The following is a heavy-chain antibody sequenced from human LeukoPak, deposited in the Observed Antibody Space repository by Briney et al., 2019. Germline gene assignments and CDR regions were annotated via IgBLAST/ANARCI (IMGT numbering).Heavy chain of an antibody. Sequence: KSSETLSLTCTVSGGSISSSCYYWGWIRQPPGKGLEWMGSIYYSGSSYYNPSLKSRVTISVVTSKNQFSLKLSSVTAADTAVYYCTMWSGPHGDYWGQGTLVTVSS. D-gene: IGHD3-3*01. V-gene: IGHV4-39*01. CDR3: TMWSGPHGDY. CDR2: IYYSGSS. J-gene: IGHJ4*02. CDR1: GGSISSSCYY.